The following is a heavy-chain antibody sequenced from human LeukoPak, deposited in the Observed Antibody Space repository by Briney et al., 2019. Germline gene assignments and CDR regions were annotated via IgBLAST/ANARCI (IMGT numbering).Heavy chain of an antibody. D-gene: IGHD3-16*02. CDR3: ARDQGVIPGRPGAFDI. V-gene: IGHV3-21*01. CDR1: GFTFRRSS. CDR2: MGSSNSHI. J-gene: IGHJ3*02. Sequence: GGSLRLSCAASGFTFRRSSMNWVPGAPGKGVEGGSSMGSSNSHIYDADSVKGRFTISRDNAKNSLFLQMNSLRAEDTAVYYCARDQGVIPGRPGAFDIWGQGTMVTVSS.